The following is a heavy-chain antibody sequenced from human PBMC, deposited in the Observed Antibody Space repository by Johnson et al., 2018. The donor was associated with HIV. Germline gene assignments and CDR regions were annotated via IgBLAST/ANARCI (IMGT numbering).Heavy chain of an antibody. CDR2: IWSDGNRK. Sequence: QVQLVESGGGVVQPGRSLRLSCSASGFTFSNYGMHWVRQAPGKGLEWVAVIWSDGNRKYYVDSVKARFTISRDNSKNTLYLQMNSLRAEDTAVYYCAKDRGIGAHDSVDNWGQGTMVTVSA. V-gene: IGHV3-33*06. CDR3: AKDRGIGAHDSVDN. J-gene: IGHJ3*02. CDR1: GFTFSNYG. D-gene: IGHD3-22*01.